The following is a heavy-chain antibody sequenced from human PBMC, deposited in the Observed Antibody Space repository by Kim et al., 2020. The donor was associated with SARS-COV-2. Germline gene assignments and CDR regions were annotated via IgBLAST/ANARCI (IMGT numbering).Heavy chain of an antibody. V-gene: IGHV3-11*05. D-gene: IGHD6-13*01. J-gene: IGHJ5*02. CDR3: VRDLEQLADR. CDR2: ISSNSYYT. CDR1: GFTFGDNY. Sequence: GGSLRLSCAASGFTFGDNYMSWIRQAPGKGLEWVSYISSNSYYTKYADSVRGRFTISRDNANNSLYLQMNSLRAEDTAIYYCVRDLEQLADRCGQGTLVTVSS.